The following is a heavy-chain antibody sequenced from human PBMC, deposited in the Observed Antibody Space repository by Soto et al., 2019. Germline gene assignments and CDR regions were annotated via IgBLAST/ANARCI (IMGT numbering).Heavy chain of an antibody. Sequence: PSETLSLTCAVSGGSISSGGYSWSWIRQPPGKGLEWIGYIYHSGSTYYNPSLKSRVTISVDRSKNQFSLKLSSVTAADTAVYYCARGWSSSGWTLKWFDPWGQGTLVTVSS. J-gene: IGHJ5*02. V-gene: IGHV4-30-2*01. CDR1: GGSISSGGYS. CDR2: IYHSGST. D-gene: IGHD6-19*01. CDR3: ARGWSSSGWTLKWFDP.